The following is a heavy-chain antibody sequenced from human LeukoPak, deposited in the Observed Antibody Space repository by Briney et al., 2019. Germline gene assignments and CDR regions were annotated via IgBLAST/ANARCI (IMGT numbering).Heavy chain of an antibody. CDR2: IYYSGST. Sequence: SETLSLTCTVSGGSISSYYWSWTRQPPGKGLEWIGYIYYSGSTNYNPSLKSRVTISVDTSKNQFSLKLSSVTAADTAVYYCARHDGATLDYWGQGTLVTVSS. CDR1: GGSISSYY. J-gene: IGHJ4*02. D-gene: IGHD5-12*01. V-gene: IGHV4-59*08. CDR3: ARHDGATLDY.